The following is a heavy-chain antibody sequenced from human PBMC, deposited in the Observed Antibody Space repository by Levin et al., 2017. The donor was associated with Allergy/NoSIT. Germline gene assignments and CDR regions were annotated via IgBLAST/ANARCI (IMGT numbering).Heavy chain of an antibody. Sequence: SGPTLVKPTQTLTLTCTFSGFSFSTHGVGVGWIRQPPGNAPEWLALIYWDDDKRYSPSLNSRLTITKDTSKNQVVLTMTNMDPVDTATYYCVYTTAGPHWFDPWGQGTQVTVSS. CDR3: VYTTAGPHWFDP. J-gene: IGHJ5*02. D-gene: IGHD2-2*02. CDR2: IYWDDDK. V-gene: IGHV2-5*02. CDR1: GFSFSTHGVG.